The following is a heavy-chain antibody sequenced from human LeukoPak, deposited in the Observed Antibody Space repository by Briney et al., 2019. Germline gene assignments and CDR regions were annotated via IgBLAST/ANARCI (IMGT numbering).Heavy chain of an antibody. D-gene: IGHD3-10*01. CDR2: ISGSGGTI. J-gene: IGHJ3*02. Sequence: SGGSLRLSCAASGFTFSSYAMSWVRQAPGKGLEWVSAISGSGGTIYYADSVKGRLTISRDNAKNSLYLQMNSLRAEDTAVYYCARDGARYDTFDIWGQGTMVTVSS. V-gene: IGHV3-23*01. CDR1: GFTFSSYA. CDR3: ARDGARYDTFDI.